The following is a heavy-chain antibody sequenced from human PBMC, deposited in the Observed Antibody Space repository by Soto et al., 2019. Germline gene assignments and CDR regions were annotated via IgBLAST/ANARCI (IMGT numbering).Heavy chain of an antibody. CDR2: IWYDGSNK. D-gene: IGHD6-13*01. CDR1: GFTFSSYG. CDR3: ARDLSAADLGADY. J-gene: IGHJ4*02. Sequence: GSLRLSCAASGFTFSSYGMHWVRQAPGKGLEWVAVIWYDGSNKYYADSVKGRFTISRDNSKNTLYLQMNSLRAEDTAVYYCARDLSAADLGADYWGQGTLVTVSS. V-gene: IGHV3-33*01.